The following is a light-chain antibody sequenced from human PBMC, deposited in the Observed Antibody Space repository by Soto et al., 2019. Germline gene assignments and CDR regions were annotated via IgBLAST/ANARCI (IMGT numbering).Light chain of an antibody. Sequence: QSVLTQPASVSGSPGQSITISCTGSISDVGGFDFVSWYQQEPGKAPKLMIYEVTYRPSGVSDRFSGSKSGNTASLTISGLQPEDEAYYYCSSYTITSTLVVFGGGTKLTVL. J-gene: IGLJ2*01. CDR2: EVT. CDR1: ISDVGGFDF. V-gene: IGLV2-14*01. CDR3: SSYTITSTLVV.